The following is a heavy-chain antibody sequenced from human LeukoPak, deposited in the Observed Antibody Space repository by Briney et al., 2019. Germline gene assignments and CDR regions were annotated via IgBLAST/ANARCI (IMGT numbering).Heavy chain of an antibody. D-gene: IGHD6-6*01. CDR1: GFTFSSYS. CDR3: AKPKLPYSSSSHFDY. V-gene: IGHV3-23*01. J-gene: IGHJ4*02. Sequence: GGSLRLSCAGSGFTFSSYSMSWVRQAPGKGLEWVSAISGSGGSTYYADSVKGRFTISRDNSKNTLYLQMNSLRAEDTAVYYCAKPKLPYSSSSHFDYWGQGTLVTVSS. CDR2: ISGSGGST.